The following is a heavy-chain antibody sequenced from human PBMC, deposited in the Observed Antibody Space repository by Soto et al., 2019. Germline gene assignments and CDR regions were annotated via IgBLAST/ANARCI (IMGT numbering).Heavy chain of an antibody. CDR3: AKDGWYTRDIVVVPAAPPFDY. CDR1: GFTFSSYG. V-gene: IGHV3-30*18. D-gene: IGHD2-2*01. J-gene: IGHJ4*02. CDR2: ISYDGSNK. Sequence: GGSLRLSCAASGFTFSSYGMHWVRQAPGKGLEWVAVISYDGSNKYYADSVKGRFTISRDNSKNTLYLQMNSLRAEDTAVYYCAKDGWYTRDIVVVPAAPPFDYWGQGTLVTVSS.